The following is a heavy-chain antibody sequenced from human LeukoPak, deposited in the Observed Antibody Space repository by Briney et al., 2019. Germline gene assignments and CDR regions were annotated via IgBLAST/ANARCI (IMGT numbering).Heavy chain of an antibody. CDR1: GYTFTGYY. J-gene: IGHJ4*02. CDR2: INPNSGGT. Sequence: ASVKVSCKASGYTFTGYYMHWVRQAPGQGLEWMGWINPNSGGTNYAQKFQGRVTMTRDTSISTAYMELSRLRSDDTVVYYCARGPRTFPGIAVAGRIDYWGQGTLVTVSS. CDR3: ARGPRTFPGIAVAGRIDY. V-gene: IGHV1-2*02. D-gene: IGHD6-19*01.